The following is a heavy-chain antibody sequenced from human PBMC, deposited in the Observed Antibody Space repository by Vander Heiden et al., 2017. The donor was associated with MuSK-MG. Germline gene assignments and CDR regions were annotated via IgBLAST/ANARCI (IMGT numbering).Heavy chain of an antibody. CDR1: GYSFTSYR. D-gene: IGHD2-2*01. Sequence: EVQLVQPGAEVKTPGESLKISCTGSGYSFTSYRTGRGRQMPGKALEWMGIIYPCDSDTRYSPSFQGQVTISADKSISTAYLQWSSLKASDTAMYYCARGRSSSIPDAFDIWGQGTMVTVSS. J-gene: IGHJ3*02. CDR2: IYPCDSDT. V-gene: IGHV5-51*03. CDR3: ARGRSSSIPDAFDI.